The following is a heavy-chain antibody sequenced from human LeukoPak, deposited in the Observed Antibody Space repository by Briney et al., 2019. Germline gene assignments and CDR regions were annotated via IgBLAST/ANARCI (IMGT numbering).Heavy chain of an antibody. CDR2: IYTSGST. V-gene: IGHV4-4*07. J-gene: IGHJ4*02. CDR3: ARNLGLWFGAIDY. Sequence: SETLSLTCTVSGGSISSYYWSWIRQPAGKGLEWIGRIYTSGSTNYNPSLKSRVTMSVDTPKNQCSLKLSSVTALDTAVYYCARNLGLWFGAIDYWGQGTLVTVSS. D-gene: IGHD3-10*01. CDR1: GGSISSYY.